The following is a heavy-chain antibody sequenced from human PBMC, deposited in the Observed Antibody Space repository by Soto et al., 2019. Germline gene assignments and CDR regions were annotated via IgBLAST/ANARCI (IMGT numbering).Heavy chain of an antibody. D-gene: IGHD1-20*01. Sequence: EVQVVESGGGLVKPGGSLRLSCVASGFTFSSYIMNWVRRAPGEGLEWVASISSSSSYVYYADSVKGRFTVSRDNAKNSLFLQMISLRAEDTAVYYCTRTWRQYNWNDLRYWGQGTLVTVSS. V-gene: IGHV3-21*01. CDR3: TRTWRQYNWNDLRY. J-gene: IGHJ4*02. CDR2: ISSSSSYV. CDR1: GFTFSSYI.